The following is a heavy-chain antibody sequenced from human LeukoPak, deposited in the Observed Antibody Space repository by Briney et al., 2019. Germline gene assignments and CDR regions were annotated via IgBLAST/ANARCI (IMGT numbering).Heavy chain of an antibody. CDR3: VKDSRFSWYYH. CDR2: ISGSYSTT. CDR1: GFTFSIYA. V-gene: IGHV3-23*01. J-gene: IGHJ5*02. Sequence: GGSLRLSCAASGFTFSIYAMSWVRQAPGKGLEWVSTISGSYSTTYYADSVKGRFTISRDNSKNTLYLRMNSLRADDTAVYYCVKDSRFSWYYHWGQGTLVTVYS.